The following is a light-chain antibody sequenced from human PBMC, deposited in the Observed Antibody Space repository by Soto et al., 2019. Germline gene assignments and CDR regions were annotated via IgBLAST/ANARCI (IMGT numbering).Light chain of an antibody. CDR3: QQLNSFPLT. CDR2: AAS. V-gene: IGKV1-39*01. CDR1: QSIYSS. J-gene: IGKJ4*01. Sequence: DIQMTQSPSSLSASVGDRVTITCRASQSIYSSLNWYHQKPGKAPKLLIYAASNLQSGVPSRFSGSVSGTDFTLTISSLQPEDFATYFCQQLNSFPLTFGGGTKVEIK.